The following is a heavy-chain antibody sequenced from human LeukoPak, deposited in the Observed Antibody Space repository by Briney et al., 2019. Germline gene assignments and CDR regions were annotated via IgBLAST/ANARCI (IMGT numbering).Heavy chain of an antibody. CDR3: ARANSMAFDI. CDR1: GFTFSSYW. D-gene: IGHD2/OR15-2a*01. Sequence: GGSLRLSCAASGFTFSSYWIHWVRQAPGKGLVWVSRIKSDGSTTGYADSVKGRFTISRDNAKNTLYLQMNSLRAEDTAVYYCARANSMAFDIWGQGTMVTVSS. CDR2: IKSDGSTT. V-gene: IGHV3-74*01. J-gene: IGHJ3*02.